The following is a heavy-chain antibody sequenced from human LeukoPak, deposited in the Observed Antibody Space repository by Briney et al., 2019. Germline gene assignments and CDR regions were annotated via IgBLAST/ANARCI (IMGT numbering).Heavy chain of an antibody. Sequence: GGSLRLSCAASGFTFSSYAMSWVRQAPGKGLEWVSGISGSGDSTYYADSMKGRFTISRDNAKNSLYLQMNSLRAEDTAVYYCARVITMVRGVKFYGMDVWGQGTTVTVPS. CDR2: ISGSGDST. J-gene: IGHJ6*02. D-gene: IGHD3-10*01. CDR3: ARVITMVRGVKFYGMDV. V-gene: IGHV3-23*01. CDR1: GFTFSSYA.